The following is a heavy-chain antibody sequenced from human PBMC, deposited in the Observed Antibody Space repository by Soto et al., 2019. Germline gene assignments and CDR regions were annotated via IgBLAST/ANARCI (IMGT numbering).Heavy chain of an antibody. V-gene: IGHV4-59*01. CDR1: GGSISNYY. J-gene: IGHJ4*02. Sequence: SETLSLTCTVSGGSISNYYWNWIRQSPGKGLEWIGYIYSSGSTHYNPSLQNRVTISIDTSKNQVSLKVNSVTAADTAVYYCARDLGSESSSSYSLYFDYWGQGTLVTVSS. CDR2: IYSSGST. CDR3: ARDLGSESSSSYSLYFDY. D-gene: IGHD6-13*01.